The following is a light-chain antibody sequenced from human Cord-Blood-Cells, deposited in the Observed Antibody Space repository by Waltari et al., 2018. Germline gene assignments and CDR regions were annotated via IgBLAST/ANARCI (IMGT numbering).Light chain of an antibody. Sequence: QSALTQPAPVSGSPGQSVTISCTGTSSAVGGSNRLPWDPQHPGKAPKLMIYEGSKRPSWVSNRFSGSKSGNTASRTMSGLQAEDEADYDCCAYAGSSTWVFGGGTKLTVL. V-gene: IGLV2-23*01. CDR1: SSAVGGSNR. CDR2: EGS. J-gene: IGLJ3*02. CDR3: CAYAGSSTWV.